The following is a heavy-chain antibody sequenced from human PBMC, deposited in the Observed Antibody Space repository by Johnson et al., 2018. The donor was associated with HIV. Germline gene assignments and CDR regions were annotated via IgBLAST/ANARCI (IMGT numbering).Heavy chain of an antibody. CDR2: IDTAGDT. J-gene: IGHJ3*02. V-gene: IGHV3-13*01. CDR1: GFSFSSYD. Sequence: VQLVESGGGLVQPGGSLRLSCAASGFSFSSYDMHWVRQTTGKGLEWVSVIDTAGDTYYVASVRGRFTISRDNAKNSLSLQMNSLRAEDTAMYYCARGYSSSSDDAFDIWGQGTLVTVSS. CDR3: ARGYSSSSDDAFDI. D-gene: IGHD6-13*01.